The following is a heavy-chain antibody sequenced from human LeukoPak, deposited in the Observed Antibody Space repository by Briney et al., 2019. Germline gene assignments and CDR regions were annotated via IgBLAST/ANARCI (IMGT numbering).Heavy chain of an antibody. D-gene: IGHD3-10*01. CDR3: AISGLGFGEFRGLDY. CDR1: GFTFSSYA. J-gene: IGHJ4*02. Sequence: GSLRLSCAASGFTFSSYAMNWVRQAPGKGLEWVSVIFSSGPTYYADSVKGRFTISRDTSKNALYLQMNSLRAEDTAVYYCAISGLGFGEFRGLDYWGQGTLVTVSS. CDR2: IFSSGPT. V-gene: IGHV3-23*01.